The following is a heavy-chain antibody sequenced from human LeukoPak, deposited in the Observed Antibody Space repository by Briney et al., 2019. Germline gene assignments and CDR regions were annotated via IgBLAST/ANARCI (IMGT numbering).Heavy chain of an antibody. D-gene: IGHD3-22*01. Sequence: ASVKVSCKASGYTFTSNGISWVRQAPGQGLDWMGWISAYNCNTNYEQKLQGRVTMPTDTSTSTAYMELRSLRSDDTAVYYCASLKNSYDSSGYLVTDAFDIWGQGTMVTVSS. CDR2: ISAYNCNT. CDR1: GYTFTSNG. V-gene: IGHV1-18*01. CDR3: ASLKNSYDSSGYLVTDAFDI. J-gene: IGHJ3*02.